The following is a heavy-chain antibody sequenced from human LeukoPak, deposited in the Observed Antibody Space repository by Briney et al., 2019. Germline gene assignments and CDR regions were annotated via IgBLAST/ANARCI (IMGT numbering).Heavy chain of an antibody. CDR3: ARAYYYYMDV. J-gene: IGHJ6*03. CDR2: IYHSGST. V-gene: IGHV4-4*02. Sequence: SETLSLTCAVSGGSISGPNWWSWVRQPPGKGLEWIGEIYHSGSTNYNPSLKSRVTTSLGKSKNEFSLKLSSVTPADTAVYYCARAYYYYMDVWGKGATVTVSS. CDR1: GGSISGPNW.